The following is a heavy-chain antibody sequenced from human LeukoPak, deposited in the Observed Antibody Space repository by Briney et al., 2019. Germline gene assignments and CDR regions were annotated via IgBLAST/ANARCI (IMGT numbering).Heavy chain of an antibody. Sequence: PSETLSLTCTVSGGSISSGGYYWSWIRQHPGKGLEWIGSIYYSGSTYYNPSLKSRVTISVDTSKNQFSLKLSSVTAADTAVYYCARLTYYYDSSGYYRHIDYWGQGTLVTVSS. CDR3: ARLTYYYDSSGYYRHIDY. CDR2: IYYSGST. J-gene: IGHJ4*02. CDR1: GGSISSGGYY. V-gene: IGHV4-39*01. D-gene: IGHD3-22*01.